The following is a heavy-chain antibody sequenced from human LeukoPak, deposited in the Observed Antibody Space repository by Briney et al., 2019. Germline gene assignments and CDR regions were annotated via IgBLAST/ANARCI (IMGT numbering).Heavy chain of an antibody. V-gene: IGHV4-34*01. J-gene: IGHJ4*02. CDR1: GGSFSGYY. CDR2: INHSGGT. Sequence: SETLSLTCAVYGGSFSGYYWSWIRQPPGKGLEWIGEINHSGGTNYNPSLKSRVTISVDTSKNQFSLKLSSVTAADTAVYYCARVVRRGYDSSGYLDYWGQGTLVTVSS. CDR3: ARVVRRGYDSSGYLDY. D-gene: IGHD3-22*01.